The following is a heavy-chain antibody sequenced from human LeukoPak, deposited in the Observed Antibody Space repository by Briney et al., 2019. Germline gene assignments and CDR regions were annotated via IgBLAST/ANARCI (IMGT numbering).Heavy chain of an antibody. CDR3: ARGKKYYDFWSGAGYYYMDV. J-gene: IGHJ6*03. CDR1: GFTFSSYA. Sequence: GKSLRLSCAASGFTFSSYAMHWVRQAPGKGLEWVGVISYDGSKKYYADSVKGRFTISRDNSKNPLYLQMNSLRAEDTAVYYCARGKKYYDFWSGAGYYYMDVWGKGTTVTVSS. D-gene: IGHD3-3*01. CDR2: ISYDGSKK. V-gene: IGHV3-30*01.